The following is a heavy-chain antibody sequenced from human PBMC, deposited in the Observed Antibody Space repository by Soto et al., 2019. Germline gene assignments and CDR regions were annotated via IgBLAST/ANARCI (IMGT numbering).Heavy chain of an antibody. CDR2: INHSGRV. V-gene: IGHV4-34*08. D-gene: IGHD3-22*01. J-gene: IGHJ5*01. CDR1: GGSLRGHA. CDR3: STRAYDTNGYYGFDP. Sequence: SWSLAIRCAVYGGSLRGHAGTWIRQSPGKVLEWIGDINHSGRVNYSPSLNSRVTISLDTSKNQFSLTLSAVTAADTAMYYCSTRAYDTNGYYGFDPWGQGTLVTVYS.